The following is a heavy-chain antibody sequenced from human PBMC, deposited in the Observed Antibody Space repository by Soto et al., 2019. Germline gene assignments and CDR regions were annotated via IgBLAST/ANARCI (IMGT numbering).Heavy chain of an antibody. V-gene: IGHV3-11*06. CDR3: ARRAMFLGYCSSTSCYLFDY. CDR1: GFTFSDYY. D-gene: IGHD2-2*01. CDR2: ISSSSSYT. J-gene: IGHJ4*02. Sequence: VQLVESGGGLVKPGGSLRLSCAASGFTFSDYYMSWIRQAPGKGLEWVSYISSSSSYTNYADSVKGRFTISRDNAKNSLYLQMNSLRAEDTAVYYCARRAMFLGYCSSTSCYLFDYWGQGTLVTVSS.